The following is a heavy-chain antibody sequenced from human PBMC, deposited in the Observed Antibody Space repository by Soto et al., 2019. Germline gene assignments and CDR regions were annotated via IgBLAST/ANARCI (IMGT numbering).Heavy chain of an antibody. CDR2: IKEDGSEK. V-gene: IGHV3-7*01. D-gene: IGHD3-3*01. CDR1: RFSFHKYW. Sequence: PGGSLRLSCAASRFSFHKYWMSWVRQAPGKGLEWVANIKEDGSEKYYVDSVKGRFTISRDNAKNSLYLQMNSLRVEDTAMYYCTRDQDDSSDAFDIWGQGTPVTVSS. CDR3: TRDQDDSSDAFDI. J-gene: IGHJ3*02.